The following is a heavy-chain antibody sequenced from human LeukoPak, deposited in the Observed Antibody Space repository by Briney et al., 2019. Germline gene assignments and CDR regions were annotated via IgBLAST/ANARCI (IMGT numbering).Heavy chain of an antibody. Sequence: SETLSLTCTVSGNSFGDYYWSWIRQPAGKGLEWIGRIYTSGSTTYNPSLKSRVTMSVDTSKSQFSLNLMSVTAADTAVYYCTRDTGITGGVKFDPWGQGTLVTVSS. CDR1: GNSFGDYY. CDR2: IYTSGST. J-gene: IGHJ5*02. D-gene: IGHD3-10*01. V-gene: IGHV4-4*07. CDR3: TRDTGITGGVKFDP.